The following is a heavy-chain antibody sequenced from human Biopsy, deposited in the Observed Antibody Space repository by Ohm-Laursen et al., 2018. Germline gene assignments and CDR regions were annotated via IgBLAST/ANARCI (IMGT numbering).Heavy chain of an antibody. CDR2: ISYSGST. D-gene: IGHD6-19*01. J-gene: IGHJ3*02. CDR1: GGSISGSS. Sequence: GTLSLTCTVSGGSISGSSWSWIRQAPGRGLEWVGYISYSGSTSNNPSLKSRITISEDTSKNQISLKVTSVTAADTAVYYCAKHGSGWTGDDALHIWGQGTMVTVSS. V-gene: IGHV4-59*08. CDR3: AKHGSGWTGDDALHI.